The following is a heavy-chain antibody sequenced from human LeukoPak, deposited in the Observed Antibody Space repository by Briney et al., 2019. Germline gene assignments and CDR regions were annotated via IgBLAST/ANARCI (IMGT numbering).Heavy chain of an antibody. V-gene: IGHV4-38-2*01. CDR3: ARNSSSGFFDY. Sequence: PSETLSLTCVVSGYSIRNGDYWGWIRQSPGKGLEWIASMYNSVSIHYNPSLKSRVTILVDTSKNDISLKMRSVTAAETAVYYCARNSSSGFFDYWGQGTLATVSS. D-gene: IGHD6-6*01. J-gene: IGHJ4*02. CDR1: GYSIRNGDY. CDR2: MYNSVSI.